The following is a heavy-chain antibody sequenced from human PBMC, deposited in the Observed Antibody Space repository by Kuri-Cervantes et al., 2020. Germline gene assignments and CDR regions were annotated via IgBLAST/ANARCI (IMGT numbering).Heavy chain of an antibody. V-gene: IGHV3-30*18. D-gene: IGHD1-26*01. CDR3: AKVTNELPFDY. CDR2: ISYDGSNK. J-gene: IGHJ4*02. Sequence: GESLKISCAASGFTFSSCGMHWVRQAPGKGLEWVAVISYDGSNKYYADSVKGRFTISRDNSKNTLYLQMNSLRAEDTAVYYCAKVTNELPFDYWGQGTLVTVSS. CDR1: GFTFSSCG.